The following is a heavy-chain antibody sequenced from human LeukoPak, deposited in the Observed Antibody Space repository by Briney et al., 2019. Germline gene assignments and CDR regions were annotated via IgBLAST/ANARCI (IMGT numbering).Heavy chain of an antibody. Sequence: ASVKVSCEASAYTFTNYDINWVRQATGQGLEWMGWMKPNSGNTGYAQKFQGRVTMTRNTSITTAYMELSSLTSEDTAVYYCATGIVGGTTVGPWGQGTLVTVSS. V-gene: IGHV1-8*01. D-gene: IGHD1-7*01. CDR2: MKPNSGNT. CDR3: ATGIVGGTTVGP. CDR1: AYTFTNYD. J-gene: IGHJ5*02.